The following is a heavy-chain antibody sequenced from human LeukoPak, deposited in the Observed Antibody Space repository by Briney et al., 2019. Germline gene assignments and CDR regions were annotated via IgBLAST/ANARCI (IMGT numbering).Heavy chain of an antibody. D-gene: IGHD4-23*01. CDR3: AGPWRVRTDY. V-gene: IGHV4-59*01. CDR2: IYNGAIT. CDR1: GYSISSNY. Sequence: SQTLSLTCTVSGYSISSNYWSWIRQPPGRGLEWIGYIYNGAITSYNSSLKSRVTISVDTSKNHFSLKLSSVTAADTAVYYCAGPWRVRTDYWGQGTLVTVSS. J-gene: IGHJ4*02.